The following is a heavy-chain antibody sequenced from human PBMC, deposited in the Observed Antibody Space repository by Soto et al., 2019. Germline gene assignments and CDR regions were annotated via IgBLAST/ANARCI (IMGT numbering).Heavy chain of an antibody. CDR1: GGTFSSYA. CDR3: ARVQQDTYYYDSSGGYYFDY. J-gene: IGHJ4*02. D-gene: IGHD3-22*01. CDR2: IIPIFGTA. V-gene: IGHV1-69*13. Sequence: SVKVSCKASGGTFSSYAISWVRQAPGQGLEWMGGIIPIFGTANYAQKFQGRVTITADESTSTAYMELSSLRSEDTAVYYCARVQQDTYYYDSSGGYYFDYWGQGTLVTVSS.